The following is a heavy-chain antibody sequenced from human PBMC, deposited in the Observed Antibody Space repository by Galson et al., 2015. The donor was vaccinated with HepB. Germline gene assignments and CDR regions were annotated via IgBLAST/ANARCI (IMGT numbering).Heavy chain of an antibody. CDR2: IDPSDFYT. Sequence: QSGAEVKKPGESLRISCKGSGYSFTTYWINWVRQMPGKGLEWMGRIDPSDFYTDYSPSFQGHVSISADKSVNTAFLYWSSLKAPDTAIYYCARQSKIVVPASDQHGMDVWGQGTTVTVSS. CDR3: ARQSKIVVPASDQHGMDV. J-gene: IGHJ6*02. CDR1: GYSFTTYW. D-gene: IGHD3-22*01. V-gene: IGHV5-10-1*01.